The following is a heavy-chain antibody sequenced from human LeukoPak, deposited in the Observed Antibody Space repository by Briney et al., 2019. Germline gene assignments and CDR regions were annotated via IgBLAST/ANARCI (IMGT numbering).Heavy chain of an antibody. D-gene: IGHD2-2*01. J-gene: IGHJ6*02. CDR3: ARGGGGCTSTTCYGGGKYYFYGMDL. CDR2: MNPNSGNT. V-gene: IGHV1-8*01. CDR1: GYTFTTYD. Sequence: ASVKVSCKAFGYTFTTYDINWVRQAPGQGLEWMGWMNPNSGNTGYAQKFQGRVTMTRNTSINTASMELSSPRSDDTAVYYCARGGGGCTSTTCYGGGKYYFYGMDLWGQGTTVTVFS.